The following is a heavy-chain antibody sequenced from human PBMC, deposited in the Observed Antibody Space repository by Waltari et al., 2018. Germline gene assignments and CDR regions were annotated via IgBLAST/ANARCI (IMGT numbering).Heavy chain of an antibody. J-gene: IGHJ4*02. CDR1: GFTFSSYT. V-gene: IGHV3-23*01. CDR3: STWLRAHFDY. CDR2: ISDPATGNT. D-gene: IGHD5-12*01. Sequence: EVQLLESGGALVQPGGSLRLSCAASGFTFSSYTLTWVRQAPGKGLEWVSTISDPATGNTHYADSVKGRFTISRDDSRNTVYLRMNGLIAEDTAVYYCSTWLRAHFDYWGQGTPVTVSS.